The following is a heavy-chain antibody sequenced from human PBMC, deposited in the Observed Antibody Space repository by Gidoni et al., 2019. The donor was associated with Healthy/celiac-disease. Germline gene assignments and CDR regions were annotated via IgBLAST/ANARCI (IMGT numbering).Heavy chain of an antibody. CDR3: TTDTQWLDYYYYYYYMDV. D-gene: IGHD6-19*01. CDR1: GFTFSNAW. Sequence: VQLLESGGGLVKPGGSLRLSCAASGFTFSNAWMSWVRQAPGKGLEWVGRIKSKTDGGTTDYAAPVKGRFTISRDDSKNTLYLQRNSLKTEDTAGYYCTTDTQWLDYYYYYYYMDVWGKGTTVTVSS. CDR2: IKSKTDGGTT. J-gene: IGHJ6*03. V-gene: IGHV3-15*01.